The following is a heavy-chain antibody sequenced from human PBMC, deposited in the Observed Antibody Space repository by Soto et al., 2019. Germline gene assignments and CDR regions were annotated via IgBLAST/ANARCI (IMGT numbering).Heavy chain of an antibody. V-gene: IGHV1-18*01. J-gene: IGHJ5*02. CDR2: ISAYTDDP. CDR1: GNTFTNFG. Sequence: ASVKISCKASGNTFTNFGVTWVRQAPGQGLEWMGWISAYTDDPNYAQKFQGRVTMTIDTSTSTAYLDLRSLTSDDTAVYYCARVIPGAEAWFDPWGQGTLVTVSS. CDR3: ARVIPGAEAWFDP. D-gene: IGHD2-2*01.